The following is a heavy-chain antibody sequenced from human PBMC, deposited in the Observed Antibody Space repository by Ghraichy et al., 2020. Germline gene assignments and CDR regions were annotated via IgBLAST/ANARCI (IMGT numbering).Heavy chain of an antibody. CDR2: IYYSGST. D-gene: IGHD5-24*01. Sequence: TLSLTCTVSGGSISSGGYYWSWIRQHPGKGLEWIGYIYYSGSTYYNPSLKSRVTISVDTSKNQFSLKLSSVTAADTAVYYCASLRDGYNYYDFWGQGTLVTVSS. V-gene: IGHV4-31*03. CDR1: GGSISSGGYY. CDR3: ASLRDGYNYYDF. J-gene: IGHJ4*02.